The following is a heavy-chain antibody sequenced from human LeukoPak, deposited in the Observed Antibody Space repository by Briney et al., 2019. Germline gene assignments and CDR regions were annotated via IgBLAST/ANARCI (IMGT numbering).Heavy chain of an antibody. Sequence: SETLSLTCTVSGGSISSYYWSWIRQPPGKGLEWIGYIYYSGSTNYNPSLKSRVTISVDTSKNQFSLKLSSVTAADTAVYYCARGPMMVRGYYYFDYWGQGTLVTVSS. CDR1: GGSISSYY. J-gene: IGHJ4*02. D-gene: IGHD3-10*01. CDR2: IYYSGST. CDR3: ARGPMMVRGYYYFDY. V-gene: IGHV4-59*01.